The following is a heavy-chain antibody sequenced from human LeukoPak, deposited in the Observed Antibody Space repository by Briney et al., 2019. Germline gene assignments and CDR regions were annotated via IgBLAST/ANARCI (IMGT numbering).Heavy chain of an antibody. CDR1: GFTFSSYA. CDR3: ARSAG. CDR2: ISYDGSNK. J-gene: IGHJ4*02. V-gene: IGHV3-30-3*01. Sequence: GGSLRLSWAASGFTFSSYAMHWVSQAPGKGLEWVAVISYDGSNKYYADSVKGRFTISRDNSKNTLYLQMNSLRAEDTAVYYCARSAGWGQGTLVTVSS. D-gene: IGHD4/OR15-4a*01.